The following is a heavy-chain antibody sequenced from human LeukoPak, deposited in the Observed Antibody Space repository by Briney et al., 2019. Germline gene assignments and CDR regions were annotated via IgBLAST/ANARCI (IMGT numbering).Heavy chain of an antibody. CDR1: GYSISSGYY. CDR2: IYHSGST. D-gene: IGHD3-22*01. J-gene: IGHJ4*02. CDR3: ARDSDYYDSSGYYDY. V-gene: IGHV4-38-2*02. Sequence: SETLSLTCTVSGYSISSGYYWGWIRQPPGKGLEWIGSIYHSGSTNYNPSLKSRVTISVDTSKNQFSLKLSSVTAADTAVYYCARDSDYYDSSGYYDYWGQGTLVTVSS.